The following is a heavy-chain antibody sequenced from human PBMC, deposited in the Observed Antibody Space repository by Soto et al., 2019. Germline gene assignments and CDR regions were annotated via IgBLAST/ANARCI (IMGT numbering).Heavy chain of an antibody. CDR1: GYTFTGYY. V-gene: IGHV1-2*04. CDR2: INPNSGGT. CDR3: ARAVAARVSGWFDP. J-gene: IGHJ5*02. Sequence: QVQLVQSGAEVKKPGASVKVSCKASGYTFTGYYMHWVRRAPGQGLEWMGWINPNSGGTNYAQKFQGWVTMTRDTSISTAYMELSRLRSDDTAVYYCARAVAARVSGWFDPWGQGTLVTVSS. D-gene: IGHD6-6*01.